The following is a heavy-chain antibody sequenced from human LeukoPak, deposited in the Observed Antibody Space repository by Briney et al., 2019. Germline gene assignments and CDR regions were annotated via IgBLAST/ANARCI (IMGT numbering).Heavy chain of an antibody. J-gene: IGHJ6*02. D-gene: IGHD2/OR15-2a*01. CDR2: LNSDGSST. V-gene: IGHV3-74*03. Sequence: GGSLRLSCAASGFTFRNYWMNRARQAPGKGLMWVSHLNSDGSSTKDADSVKGRLTIARDNAKNTLYLQMNSLRAEDTAVYYCARAFGLWGYYGMDVWGQETTVIVSS. CDR1: GFTFRNYW. CDR3: ARAFGLWGYYGMDV.